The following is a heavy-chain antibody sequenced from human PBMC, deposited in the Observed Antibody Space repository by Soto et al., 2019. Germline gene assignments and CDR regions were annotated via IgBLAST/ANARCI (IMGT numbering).Heavy chain of an antibody. CDR2: FIPRLNRP. CDR3: ARGQFHHVSSYHYALDV. Sequence: QVQLVQSGAEVKKPGSSVKVSCKASGGTFSSYAISWVRQAPGPAPEWLGGFIPRLNRPHSARKFQVRVTSTADESTTAAYMDLRSLRSEDTAVYYCARGQFHHVSSYHYALDVWGQGTTVTVSS. J-gene: IGHJ6*02. V-gene: IGHV1-69*01. CDR1: GGTFSSYA.